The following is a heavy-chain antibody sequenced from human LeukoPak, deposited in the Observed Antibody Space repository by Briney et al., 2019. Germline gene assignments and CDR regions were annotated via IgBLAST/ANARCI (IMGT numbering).Heavy chain of an antibody. J-gene: IGHJ4*02. D-gene: IGHD4-17*01. V-gene: IGHV1-8*01. Sequence: ASVKVSCKASGYTFTSYDINWVRQATGQGLEWMGWMNPNSGNTGYAQKFQGRVTMTRNTSISTAYMELSSLRSEDTAVYYCAKAPFHGDSIPYYFDYWGQGTLVTVSS. CDR3: AKAPFHGDSIPYYFDY. CDR1: GYTFTSYD. CDR2: MNPNSGNT.